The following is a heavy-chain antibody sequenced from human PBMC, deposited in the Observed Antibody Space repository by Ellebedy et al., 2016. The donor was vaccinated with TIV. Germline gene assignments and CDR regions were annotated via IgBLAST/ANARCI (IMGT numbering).Heavy chain of an antibody. D-gene: IGHD6-19*01. J-gene: IGHJ4*02. V-gene: IGHV3-23*01. CDR2: ISGSGGST. Sequence: PGGSLRLSCAASGFTFSSYAMSWVRQAPGKGLEWVSAISGSGGSTYYADSVKGRFTISRDNSKNTLYLQMNSLRAEDTAVYYCAKAPLAVAAPPCAFDYWGQGTLVTVSS. CDR1: GFTFSSYA. CDR3: AKAPLAVAAPPCAFDY.